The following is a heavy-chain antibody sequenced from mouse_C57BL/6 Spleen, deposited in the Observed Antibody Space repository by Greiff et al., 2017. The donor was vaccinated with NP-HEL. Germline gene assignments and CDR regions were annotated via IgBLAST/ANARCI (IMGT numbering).Heavy chain of an antibody. CDR3: TRLDGYLYAMDY. Sequence: EVKLVESGTVLARPGASVKMSCKTSGYTFTSYWMHWVKQRPGQGLEWIGAIYPGNSDTSYNQKFKGKAKLTAVTSASTAYMELSSLTNEDSAVYYCTRLDGYLYAMDYWGQGTSVTVSS. CDR2: IYPGNSDT. J-gene: IGHJ4*01. V-gene: IGHV1-5*01. D-gene: IGHD2-3*01. CDR1: GYTFTSYW.